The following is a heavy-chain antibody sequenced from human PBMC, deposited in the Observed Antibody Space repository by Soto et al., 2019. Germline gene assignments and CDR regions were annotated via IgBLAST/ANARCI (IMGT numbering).Heavy chain of an antibody. D-gene: IGHD3-10*01. CDR3: ASNGVGETYYYGMDV. J-gene: IGHJ6*02. CDR1: GGTFSSYA. Sequence: QVQLVQSGAEVKKPGSSVKVSCKASGGTFSSYAISWVRQAPGQGLEWMGGIIPIFGTADYAQKFQGRVTITADESTSTAYMELSSLRSEDTAFYYCASNGVGETYYYGMDVWGQGTTVTVSS. CDR2: IIPIFGTA. V-gene: IGHV1-69*12.